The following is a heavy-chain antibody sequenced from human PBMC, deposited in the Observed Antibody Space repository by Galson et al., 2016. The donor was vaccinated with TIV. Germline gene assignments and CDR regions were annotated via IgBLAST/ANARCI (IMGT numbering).Heavy chain of an antibody. CDR3: ARQPCSSSSCYNSWFDP. V-gene: IGHV4-61*02. CDR1: GDSISSGSYY. D-gene: IGHD2-2*02. J-gene: IGHJ5*02. Sequence: TLSLTCTVSGDSISSGSYYWSWIRQPAGKGLEWIGRIDSSGSTNHNPSLESRVTITGDTSKNQFSLNLSSVTATDTAVYYCARQPCSSSSCYNSWFDPWGQGTLVTVSS. CDR2: IDSSGST.